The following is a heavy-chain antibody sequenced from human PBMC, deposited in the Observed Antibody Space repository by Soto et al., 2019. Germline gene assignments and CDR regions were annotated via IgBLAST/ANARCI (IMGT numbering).Heavy chain of an antibody. V-gene: IGHV3-66*01. CDR2: IRSGGNT. J-gene: IGHJ6*02. Sequence: EVQLVESGGGLVQPRGSLRLSCAASGFTVSTDWMYWVRQAPGKGLEWVSVIRSGGNTYYADSVEGRFTISRDNSKNTVYLQMNSLRAEDTAVYYCVRENYYYGMDVWGQGTTVTVSS. CDR3: VRENYYYGMDV. CDR1: GFTVSTDW.